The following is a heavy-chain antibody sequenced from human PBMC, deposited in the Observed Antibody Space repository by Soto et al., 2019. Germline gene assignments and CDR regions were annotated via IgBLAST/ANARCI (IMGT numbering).Heavy chain of an antibody. J-gene: IGHJ4*02. V-gene: IGHV4-31*03. CDR3: ARQVAVYGAGGQIDS. Sequence: SETLSLTCTVSGGSISGGGYYWTWVRQHPGKGLEWIGYIYDSPYYNPSLKSRLTLSVATSKNQFSLKLSAVTAADTAVYYCARQVAVYGAGGQIDSWGQGTLVTVSS. CDR1: GGSISGGGYY. D-gene: IGHD3-10*01. CDR2: IYDSP.